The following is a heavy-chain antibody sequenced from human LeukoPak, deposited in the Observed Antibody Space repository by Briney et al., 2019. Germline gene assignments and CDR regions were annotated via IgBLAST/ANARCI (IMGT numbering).Heavy chain of an antibody. CDR2: ISSDGSRK. D-gene: IGHD3-3*01. CDR1: GFTFSNHG. Sequence: GGSLRLSCAPSGFTFSNHGMHWVRQAPGKGLEWVAIISSDGSRKYYAHSVEGRFTISRDNSKNTLYLQLDSLRAEDTAVYYCARDRAWNYFDSWGQGTLVTVSS. J-gene: IGHJ4*02. CDR3: ARDRAWNYFDS. V-gene: IGHV3-30*03.